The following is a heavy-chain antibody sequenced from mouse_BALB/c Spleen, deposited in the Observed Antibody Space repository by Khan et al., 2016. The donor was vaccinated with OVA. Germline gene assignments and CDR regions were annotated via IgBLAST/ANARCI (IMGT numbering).Heavy chain of an antibody. CDR3: VREGAYDRYDCWFAY. D-gene: IGHD2-14*01. Sequence: HVQLQQSGAELARPGASVKMSCKASGYTFTSYTMHWVNQRPGQGLEWIGYINPNNDYTNYNQKFSDKATLTADKSSSTAYMQLSSLTCEDSAVYYCVREGAYDRYDCWFAYWGQGTMVTVSA. CDR2: INPNNDYT. V-gene: IGHV1-4*01. J-gene: IGHJ3*01. CDR1: GYTFTSYT.